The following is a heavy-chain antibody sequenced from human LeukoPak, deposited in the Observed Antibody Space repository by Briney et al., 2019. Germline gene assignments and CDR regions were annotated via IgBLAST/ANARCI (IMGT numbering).Heavy chain of an antibody. Sequence: GGSLRLSCAASGFTFDNYAVSWVRQAPGKGLEWVSGISVSGGSTNYADSVKGRFTISRDNSKNTLYLQMNSLRAEDTAVYYCAKSNYFDSGGYYFFDYWGQGTLVTVSS. D-gene: IGHD3-22*01. CDR3: AKSNYFDSGGYYFFDY. CDR1: GFTFDNYA. CDR2: ISVSGGST. V-gene: IGHV3-23*01. J-gene: IGHJ4*02.